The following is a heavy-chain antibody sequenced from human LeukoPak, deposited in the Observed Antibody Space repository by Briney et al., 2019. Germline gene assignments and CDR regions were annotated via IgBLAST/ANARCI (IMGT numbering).Heavy chain of an antibody. Sequence: PGGSLRLFCAASGFTLNDYYMSWIRQAPGKGLEWVSDIGSSDNIKSYADSLKGRFTISRDIATNSLFLQMNSLRAEDTAVYYCARETVAGTFDSWGQGALVTVSS. CDR2: IGSSDNIK. CDR3: ARETVAGTFDS. J-gene: IGHJ4*02. CDR1: GFTLNDYY. D-gene: IGHD6-19*01. V-gene: IGHV3-11*01.